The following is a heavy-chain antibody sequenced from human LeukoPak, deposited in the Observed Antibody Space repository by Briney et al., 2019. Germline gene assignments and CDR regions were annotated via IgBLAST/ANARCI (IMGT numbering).Heavy chain of an antibody. D-gene: IGHD3-10*01. CDR3: ARAYGESSVNYFDP. J-gene: IGHJ5*02. CDR1: GRSISSGYW. Sequence: PSETLSLTCVVSGRSISSGYWWSWVRQPPGKGLEWIGEIYHSGSTNYNPSLKSRVTISVDKSKNQFSLKLSSVTAADTAVYYCARAYGESSVNYFDPWGQGTLVTVSS. CDR2: IYHSGST. V-gene: IGHV4-4*02.